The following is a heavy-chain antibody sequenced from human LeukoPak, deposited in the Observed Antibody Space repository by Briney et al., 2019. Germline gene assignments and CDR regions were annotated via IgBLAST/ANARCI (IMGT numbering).Heavy chain of an antibody. V-gene: IGHV4-61*02. CDR2: ISTSGST. J-gene: IGHJ5*02. Sequence: PSESLSLTCTVSADSISSGIHYWSWIRQPAGKGLEWIGRISTSGSTDYNPSLRSRVTISSDASKNQLSLRLNSVTAADTAMYYCARGVSLVRGMWFDPSGQGTLVAVSS. D-gene: IGHD3-10*01. CDR3: ARGVSLVRGMWFDP. CDR1: ADSISSGIHY.